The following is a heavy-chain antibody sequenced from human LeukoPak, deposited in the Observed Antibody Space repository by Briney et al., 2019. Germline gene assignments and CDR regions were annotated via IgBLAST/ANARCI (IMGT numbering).Heavy chain of an antibody. CDR2: IYSGGRT. Sequence: GGSPRLSCAASGFTVSSNYMSWVRQAPGKGLEWVSVIYSGGRTYYADSVKGRFTISIHNSKNTLYLQMNSLRAEDTAVYYCATPHSYSSSWYTPVVYWGQGTLVPVSS. J-gene: IGHJ4*02. D-gene: IGHD6-13*01. V-gene: IGHV3-53*04. CDR1: GFTVSSNY. CDR3: ATPHSYSSSWYTPVVY.